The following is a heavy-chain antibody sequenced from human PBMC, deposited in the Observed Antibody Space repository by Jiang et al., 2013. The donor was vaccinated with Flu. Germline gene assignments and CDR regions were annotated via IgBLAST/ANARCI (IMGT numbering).Heavy chain of an antibody. CDR1: GGSISSGGYY. Sequence: GPGLVKPSQTLSLTCTVSGGSISSGGYYWSWIRQHPGKGLEWIGYIYSSGSTYYNPSLKSRVTMSVDTSKNQFSLTLTSMTAADTAIYYCARESTMRVTFDPWGQGTLVIVSS. J-gene: IGHJ5*02. D-gene: IGHD3-22*01. CDR3: ARESTMRVTFDP. CDR2: IYSSGST. V-gene: IGHV4-31*03.